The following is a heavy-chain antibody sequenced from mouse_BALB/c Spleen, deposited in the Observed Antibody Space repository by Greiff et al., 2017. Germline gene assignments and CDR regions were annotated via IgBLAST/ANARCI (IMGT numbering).Heavy chain of an antibody. CDR1: GFTFSSFG. V-gene: IGHV5-17*02. Sequence: DVQLVESGGGLVQPGGSRKLSCAASGFTFSSFGMHWVRQAPEKGLEWVAYISSGSSTIYYADTVKGRFTISRDNPKNTLFLQMTSLRSEDTAMYYCARGNLYAMDYWGQGTSVTVSS. CDR3: ARGNLYAMDY. J-gene: IGHJ4*01. CDR2: ISSGSSTI. D-gene: IGHD2-1*01.